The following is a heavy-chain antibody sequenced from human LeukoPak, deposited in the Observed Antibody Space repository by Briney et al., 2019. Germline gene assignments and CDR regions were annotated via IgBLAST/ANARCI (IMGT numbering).Heavy chain of an antibody. CDR2: INANGIGT. V-gene: IGHV3-23*01. CDR1: GFTFDTYA. D-gene: IGHD5/OR15-5a*01. J-gene: IGHJ4*02. CDR3: AKHPVSGNFDY. Sequence: QPGGSLRLSCAASGFTFDTYAMSWVRQAPGKGLEWASAINANGIGTFHADSVKGRFTISRDNPKNTLFLQMSSLRAEDTALYYCAKHPVSGNFDYWGQGALVTVSS.